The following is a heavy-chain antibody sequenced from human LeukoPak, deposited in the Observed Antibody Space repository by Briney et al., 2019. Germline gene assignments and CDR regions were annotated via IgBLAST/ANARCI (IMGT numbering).Heavy chain of an antibody. D-gene: IGHD4-23*01. Sequence: GGSLRLSCAASGFTFSSYAMSWFRQAPGKGLEWFSAISCSGGTKYYADPVNGRFTISRDNSKNTLYLQMHSLRAEDTAVYYCAKDLASVVTDAFDIWGQGTMVTVSS. CDR1: GFTFSSYA. J-gene: IGHJ3*02. CDR2: ISCSGGTK. V-gene: IGHV3-23*01. CDR3: AKDLASVVTDAFDI.